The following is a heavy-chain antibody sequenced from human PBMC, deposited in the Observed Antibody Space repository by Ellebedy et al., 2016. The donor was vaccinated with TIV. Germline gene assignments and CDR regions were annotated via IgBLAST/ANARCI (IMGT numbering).Heavy chain of an antibody. CDR2: IDPRSGGT. D-gene: IGHD3-10*01. V-gene: IGHV1-2*02. J-gene: IGHJ1*01. CDR1: GYTLXXDY. Sequence: ASVKVSCKASGYTLXXDYVHWVRQPPGQGLDWMGCIDPRSGGTEYEQKFRGRVTMTSDSFLSTAYMQLTGLGSDDTAVYYCARMSGSPRPDWGQGTLVTVSS. CDR3: ARMSGSPRPD.